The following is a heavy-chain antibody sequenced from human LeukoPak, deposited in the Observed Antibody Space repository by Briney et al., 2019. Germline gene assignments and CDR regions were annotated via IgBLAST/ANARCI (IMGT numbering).Heavy chain of an antibody. CDR2: IRYDGSNK. J-gene: IGHJ4*02. CDR1: GFTFSSYG. D-gene: IGHD6-13*01. V-gene: IGHV3-30*02. CDR3: AKDSLYSSSWGNFDY. Sequence: GGSLRLSCAASGFTFSSYGMHWVRQAPDKGLEWVAFIRYDGSNKYYADSVKGRFTISRDNSKNTLYLQMNSLRAEDTAVYYCAKDSLYSSSWGNFDYWGQGTLVTVSS.